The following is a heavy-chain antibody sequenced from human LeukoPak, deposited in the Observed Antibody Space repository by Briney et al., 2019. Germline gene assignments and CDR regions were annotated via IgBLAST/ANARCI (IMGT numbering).Heavy chain of an antibody. J-gene: IGHJ4*02. CDR2: IYYSGST. Sequence: PSETLSLTCTVSGGSISGSSYYWGWIRQPPGKGLEWIGSIYYSGSTYYNPSLKSRVTISVDTSKNQFSLKLSSVTAADTAVYYCARHSKGYSYGYLYFDYWGQGTLVTVSS. D-gene: IGHD5-18*01. CDR3: ARHSKGYSYGYLYFDY. V-gene: IGHV4-39*01. CDR1: GGSISGSSYY.